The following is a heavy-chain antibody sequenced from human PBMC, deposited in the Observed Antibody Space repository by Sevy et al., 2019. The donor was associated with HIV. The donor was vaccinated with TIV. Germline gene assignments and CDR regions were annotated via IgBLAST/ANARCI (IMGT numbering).Heavy chain of an antibody. CDR3: AKGLHYGSGSYCGGTDY. J-gene: IGHJ4*02. CDR1: GFTFNGYG. Sequence: GGSLRLSCAASGFTFNGYGMHWVRQAPGKGLEWVAVILYDGSNEYYADSVKGRFTISRDNSKNTVYLQMNRLRTEDTAVYYCAKGLHYGSGSYCGGTDYWGQGTLVTVSS. V-gene: IGHV3-30*18. CDR2: ILYDGSNE. D-gene: IGHD3-10*01.